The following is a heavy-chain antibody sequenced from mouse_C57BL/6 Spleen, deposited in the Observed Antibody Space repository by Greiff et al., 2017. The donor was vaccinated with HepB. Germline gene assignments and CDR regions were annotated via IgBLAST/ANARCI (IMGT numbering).Heavy chain of an antibody. V-gene: IGHV1-81*01. CDR3: ARVGFDNGGFDY. J-gene: IGHJ2*01. D-gene: IGHD6-1*01. Sequence: VQLQQSGAELARPGASVKLSCKASGYTFTSYGISWVKQRTGQGLEWIGEIYPRSGNTYYNEKFKGNATLTADKSSSTAYMELRSLTSEDSSVYFGARVGFDNGGFDYWGQGTTLTVSS. CDR1: GYTFTSYG. CDR2: IYPRSGNT.